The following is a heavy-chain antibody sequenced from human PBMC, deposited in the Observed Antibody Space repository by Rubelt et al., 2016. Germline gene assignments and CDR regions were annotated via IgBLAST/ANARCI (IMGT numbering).Heavy chain of an antibody. V-gene: IGHV4-39*07. J-gene: IGHJ4*02. CDR2: INHSGST. D-gene: IGHD6-13*01. Sequence: QLQLQESGPGLVKPSETLSLTCTVSGGSISSSSYYWSWIRQPPGKGLEWIGEINHSGSTNYNPSLKSRVTISVDTSKNQFSLKLSSVTAADTAVYLLEYSSSWYYFDYWGQGTLVTVSS. CDR3: EYSSSWYYFDY. CDR1: GGSISSSSYY.